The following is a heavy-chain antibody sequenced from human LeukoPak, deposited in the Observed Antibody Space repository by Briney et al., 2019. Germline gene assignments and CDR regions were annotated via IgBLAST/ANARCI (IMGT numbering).Heavy chain of an antibody. CDR3: ARHILGGPAFDM. Sequence: NPGESLKISCKGSGFSFSTYWISWVRQMPGKGLEWMGTMDPSDSYTNYSPSFQGHVTISADKSIGTAYLQWSSLKASDIAMYYCARHILGGPAFDMWGQGTMVTVSS. D-gene: IGHD1-26*01. V-gene: IGHV5-10-1*01. CDR1: GFSFSTYW. J-gene: IGHJ3*02. CDR2: MDPSDSYT.